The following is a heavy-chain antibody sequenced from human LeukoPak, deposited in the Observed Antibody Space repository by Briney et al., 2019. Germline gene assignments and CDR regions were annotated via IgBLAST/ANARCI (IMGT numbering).Heavy chain of an antibody. Sequence: GGSLRLSCVASEFTFSDYAMSWVRQAPGKGLEWVSAITGSGGSTYYADSVKGRFTISRDNPKNTLYLQMNSLRADDTAVYYCAKGKDCRGQGTLVTVSS. J-gene: IGHJ4*02. CDR3: AKGKDC. V-gene: IGHV3-23*01. CDR2: ITGSGGST. CDR1: EFTFSDYA.